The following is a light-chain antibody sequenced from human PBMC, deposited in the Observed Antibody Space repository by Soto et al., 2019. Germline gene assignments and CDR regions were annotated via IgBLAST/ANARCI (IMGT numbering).Light chain of an antibody. CDR1: SGHRSSI. Sequence: QAVVTQSSSASASLGSSVKLTCTLSSGHRSSIIAWHQQQPGKAPRYLMKLEGSGSYNKGSGIPDRFSGSSSGADRHLTISNLQFDDEADYYCETWDSNTRVFGGGTKLTVL. V-gene: IGLV4-60*02. CDR2: LEGSGSY. J-gene: IGLJ3*02. CDR3: ETWDSNTRV.